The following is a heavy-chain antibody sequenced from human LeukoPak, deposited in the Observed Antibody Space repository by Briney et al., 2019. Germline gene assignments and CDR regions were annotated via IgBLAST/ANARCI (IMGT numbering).Heavy chain of an antibody. V-gene: IGHV4-34*01. CDR1: GGSFSGYY. Sequence: PSETLSLTCAVYGGSFSGYYWSWIRQPPGEGLEWIGEINHSGSTNYNPSLKSRVTISVDTSKNQFSLKLSSVTAADTAVYYCARRQTWGQGTLVTVSS. CDR3: ARRQT. CDR2: INHSGST. J-gene: IGHJ4*02.